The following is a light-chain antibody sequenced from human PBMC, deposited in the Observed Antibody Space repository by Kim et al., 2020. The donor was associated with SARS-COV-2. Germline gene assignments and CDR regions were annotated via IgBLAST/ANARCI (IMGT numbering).Light chain of an antibody. CDR3: QTWGTHAV. CDR2: LNSDGSH. J-gene: IGLJ7*01. CDR1: SGHSSYA. Sequence: GASVKLTCTLSSGHSSYAIAWHQQQPEKGPRYLMKLNSDGSHSKGDGIPDRFSGSSSGAERYLTISSLQSEDEADYYCQTWGTHAVFGGGTQLTVL. V-gene: IGLV4-69*01.